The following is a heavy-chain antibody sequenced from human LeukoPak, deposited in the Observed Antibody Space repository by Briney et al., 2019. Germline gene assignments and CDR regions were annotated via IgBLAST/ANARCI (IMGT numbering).Heavy chain of an antibody. CDR1: GFAFSSYR. D-gene: IGHD3-22*01. CDR3: ARERYYYDSSGSYWYFDY. V-gene: IGHV3-74*01. Sequence: GSLRLSCAASGFAFSSYRMHWVRQAPGKGLVWVSRINSDGSTTSYADSVKGRFTFSRDNAKNTLYLQMNSLRAEDTAVYYCARERYYYDSSGSYWYFDYWSQGTLVTVSS. J-gene: IGHJ4*02. CDR2: INSDGSTT.